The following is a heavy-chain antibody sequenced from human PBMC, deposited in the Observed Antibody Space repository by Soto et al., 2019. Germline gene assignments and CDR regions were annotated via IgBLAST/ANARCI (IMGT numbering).Heavy chain of an antibody. Sequence: QVQLVQSGAEVKKPGSSVKVSCKASGGTFTNYASNWVRQAPGQGLEWMGGIIPISGAVNYXXXFQXXVXXXXXXXXXXXXXXXXSXRSXXXAVYXCXXTTTAXNWFXXWGQ. CDR2: IIPISGAV. V-gene: IGHV1-69*01. CDR1: GGTFTNYA. J-gene: IGHJ5*02. D-gene: IGHD4-17*01. CDR3: XXTTTAXNWFXX.